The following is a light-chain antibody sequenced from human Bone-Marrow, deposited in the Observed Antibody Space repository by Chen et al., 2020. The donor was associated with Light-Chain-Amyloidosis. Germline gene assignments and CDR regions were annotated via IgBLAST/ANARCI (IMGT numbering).Light chain of an antibody. Sequence: QSALTPPASVSGSPGQPMSLSCSGTSSDVGSNNLVSWYHQHPGKAPKLIIYEVSQRPSGVSNRFSGSKSGNTASLTISGLQAEVDADYVCSSYAGRSTYVFGTGTKVSVL. CDR2: EVS. V-gene: IGLV2-23*02. J-gene: IGLJ1*01. CDR1: SSDVGSNNL. CDR3: SSYAGRSTYV.